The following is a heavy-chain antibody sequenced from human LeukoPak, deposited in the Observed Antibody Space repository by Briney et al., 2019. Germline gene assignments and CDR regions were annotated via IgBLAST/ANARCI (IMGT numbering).Heavy chain of an antibody. V-gene: IGHV3-23*01. D-gene: IGHD3-22*01. J-gene: IGHJ4*02. CDR2: ISGSGGST. Sequence: GGSLRLSCAASGFTFSSYAMSWVRQAPGKGLEWVSTISGSGGSTYYADSVKGRFTISRDNSKNTLYLQMNSLRAEDTAVYYCAKVVFAGYYDSSGYLDYWGQGTLVTVSS. CDR3: AKVVFAGYYDSSGYLDY. CDR1: GFTFSSYA.